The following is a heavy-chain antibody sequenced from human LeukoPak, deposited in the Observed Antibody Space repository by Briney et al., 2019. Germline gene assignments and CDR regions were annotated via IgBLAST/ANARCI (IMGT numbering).Heavy chain of an antibody. CDR1: GYTFTSYG. CDR3: ARDYVDDIPMIKDY. Sequence: GASVKVSCKASGYTFTSYGISWVRQATGQGLEWMGWMNPNSGNTGYAQKFQGRVTMTRNTSISTAYMELSSLRSEDTAVYYCARDYVDDIPMIKDYWGQGTLVTVSS. CDR2: MNPNSGNT. J-gene: IGHJ4*02. V-gene: IGHV1-8*02. D-gene: IGHD2-8*01.